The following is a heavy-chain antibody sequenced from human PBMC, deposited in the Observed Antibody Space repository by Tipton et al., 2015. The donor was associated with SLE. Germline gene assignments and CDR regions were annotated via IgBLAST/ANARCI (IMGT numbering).Heavy chain of an antibody. J-gene: IGHJ5*01. D-gene: IGHD2/OR15-2a*01. CDR1: GFTFSGYW. V-gene: IGHV3-7*01. CDR2: INRDGSDK. CDR3: AKDAFYASGWADS. Sequence: SLRLSCAASGFTFSGYWMSWVRQVPGKGLEWVANINRDGSDKYYVDSVKGRFTISRDNAKNSLFLQMNSLRAEDTGVYYCAKDAFYASGWADSWGQGTLVTVSA.